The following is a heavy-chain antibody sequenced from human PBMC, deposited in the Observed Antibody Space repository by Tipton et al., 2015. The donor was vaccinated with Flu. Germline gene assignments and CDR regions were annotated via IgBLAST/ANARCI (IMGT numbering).Heavy chain of an antibody. J-gene: IGHJ4*02. V-gene: IGHV3-7*01. CDR2: IKQDVSEK. CDR1: GFRFNTFW. D-gene: IGHD1-14*01. Sequence: SLRLSCAASGFRFNTFWMNWVRQAPGKGLEWVAIIKQDVSEKLYVDSVEGRFTISRDNAKNSLSLQMDSLRPEDTAVYFCARDTRLPEDADTTAIDSWGQGTLVTVSS. CDR3: ARDTRLPEDADTTAIDS.